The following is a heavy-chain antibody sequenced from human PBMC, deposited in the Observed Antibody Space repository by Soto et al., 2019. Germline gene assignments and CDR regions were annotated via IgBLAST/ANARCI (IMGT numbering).Heavy chain of an antibody. CDR1: GGFISSYY. D-gene: IGHD3-10*01. V-gene: IGHV4-59*01. CDR3: ARDSGITMVRGVPTRYYYYGMDV. Sequence: SETLSLTCTVSGGFISSYYWSWIRQPPGKGLEWIGYIYYSGSTNYNPSLKSRVTISVDTSKNQFSLKLSSVTAADTAVCYCARDSGITMVRGVPTRYYYYGMDVWGQGTTVTVSS. J-gene: IGHJ6*02. CDR2: IYYSGST.